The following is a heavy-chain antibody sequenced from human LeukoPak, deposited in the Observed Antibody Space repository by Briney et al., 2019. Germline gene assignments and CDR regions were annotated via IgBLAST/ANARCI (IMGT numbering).Heavy chain of an antibody. Sequence: SETLSLTCAVYGGSFSGYYWSWIRQPPGKGLEWIGEINHSGSTNYNPSLKSRVTISVDTSKNQFSLKLSSVTAADTAVYYCASRSSSAKLYGYWGQGTLVTVSS. CDR2: INHSGST. V-gene: IGHV4-34*01. CDR3: ASRSSSAKLYGY. CDR1: GGSFSGYY. D-gene: IGHD6-13*01. J-gene: IGHJ4*02.